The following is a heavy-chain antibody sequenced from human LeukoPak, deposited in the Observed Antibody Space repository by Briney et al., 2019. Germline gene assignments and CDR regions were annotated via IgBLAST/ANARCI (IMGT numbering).Heavy chain of an antibody. CDR2: MNPNSGNT. J-gene: IGHJ4*02. CDR1: GYTFTSYD. CDR3: ARVITIFGVVIPDY. Sequence: ASVKVSCKASGYTFTSYDINWVRQATGQGLEWMGWMNPNSGNTGYAQKLQGRVTMTTDTSTSTAYMELRSLRSDDTAVYYCARVITIFGVVIPDYWGQGTLVTVSS. D-gene: IGHD3-3*01. V-gene: IGHV1-8*01.